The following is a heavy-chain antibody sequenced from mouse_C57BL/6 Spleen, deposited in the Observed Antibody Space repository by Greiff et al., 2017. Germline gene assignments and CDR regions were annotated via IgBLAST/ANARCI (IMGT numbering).Heavy chain of an antibody. Sequence: EVMLVESEGGLVQPGSSMKLSCTASGFTFSDYYMAWVRQVPEKGLEWVANINYDGSSTYYLDSLKSRFIISRDNAKNILYLQMSSLKSEDTATYYGARDYYGSSWYFDVWGTGTTVTVSS. V-gene: IGHV5-16*01. D-gene: IGHD1-1*01. CDR3: ARDYYGSSWYFDV. J-gene: IGHJ1*03. CDR1: GFTFSDYY. CDR2: INYDGSST.